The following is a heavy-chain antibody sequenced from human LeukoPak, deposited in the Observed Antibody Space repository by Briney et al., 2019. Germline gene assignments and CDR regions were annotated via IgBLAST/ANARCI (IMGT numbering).Heavy chain of an antibody. CDR2: MSSSDDGR. D-gene: IGHD3-10*01. Sequence: TGGSLRLSCATSGFSFSSYAMSWVRQAPGKGLEWVSAMSSSDDGRYYAASVRGRFTISRDTSRSTLYLQRNSLRAEDAAVYYCARDFPVRMHLWFGLDVWGRGTTVTVSS. CDR3: ARDFPVRMHLWFGLDV. V-gene: IGHV3-23*01. J-gene: IGHJ6*04. CDR1: GFSFSSYA.